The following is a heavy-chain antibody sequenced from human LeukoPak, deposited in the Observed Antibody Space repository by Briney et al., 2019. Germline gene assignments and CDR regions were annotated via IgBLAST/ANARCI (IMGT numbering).Heavy chain of an antibody. Sequence: SETLSLTCTVSGGSINSYYWSWIRQPPGKGLEWIGYIYYSGSTNYNPSLKSRVTISVDTSKNQFSLKLSSVTAADTAVYYCAREGIVATIGGLYYYYYMDVWGKGTTVTVSS. CDR2: IYYSGST. V-gene: IGHV4-59*01. D-gene: IGHD5-12*01. CDR3: AREGIVATIGGLYYYYYMDV. J-gene: IGHJ6*03. CDR1: GGSINSYY.